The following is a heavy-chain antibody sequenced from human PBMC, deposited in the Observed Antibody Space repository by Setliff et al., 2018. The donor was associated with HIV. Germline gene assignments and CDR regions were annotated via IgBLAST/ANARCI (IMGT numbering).Heavy chain of an antibody. CDR2: IKEDGSEK. J-gene: IGHJ3*01. CDR3: ARDQLYTKATFDV. D-gene: IGHD3-16*02. Sequence: LRLSCAASEFTYNKYWMSWVRQAPGKGLEWVANIKEDGSEKYYVDSVKGRFTISRDNAKNSLYLQMNSLRAEDTAVYYCARDQLYTKATFDVWGQGTLVTVSS. CDR1: EFTYNKYW. V-gene: IGHV3-7*01.